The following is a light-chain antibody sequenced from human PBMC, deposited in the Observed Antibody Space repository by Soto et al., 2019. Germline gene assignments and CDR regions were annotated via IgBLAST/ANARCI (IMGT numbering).Light chain of an antibody. CDR1: QIVASTS. V-gene: IGKV3-20*01. CDR3: HQYDGSPPYT. J-gene: IGKJ2*01. Sequence: EIVLTQSPGTLSLSPGDRATLSCRASQIVASTSFAWYQQSPGQAPRVLIYAASTRASDVPDRFSGSGSGTDFTLSISRLEPEDFAVYYCHQYDGSPPYTFGQGTRLEIK. CDR2: AAS.